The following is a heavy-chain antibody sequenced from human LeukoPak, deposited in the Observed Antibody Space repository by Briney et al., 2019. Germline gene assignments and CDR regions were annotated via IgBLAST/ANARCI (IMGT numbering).Heavy chain of an antibody. J-gene: IGHJ4*02. Sequence: ASVKVSCKASGYTFTGYYMHWVRQAPGQGLEWMGWINPNSGGTNYAQKFQGRVTMTRDTSTNTAYMELSSLRSEDTAVYYCARKGASDYWGQGTLVTVSA. CDR1: GYTFTGYY. CDR2: INPNSGGT. CDR3: ARKGASDY. V-gene: IGHV1-2*02.